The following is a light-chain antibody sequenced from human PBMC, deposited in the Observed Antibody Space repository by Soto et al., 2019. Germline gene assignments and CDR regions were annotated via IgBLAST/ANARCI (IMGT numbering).Light chain of an antibody. CDR3: LHYKDWPRWT. J-gene: IGKJ1*01. V-gene: IGKV3-15*01. Sequence: EIVMTQSPATLSVSPGERVTLSCRASQSVSSNLAWYRQIPGQAPRLLIYGASTTATGIPARFSGSGSGTEFTLTIDSLQSEDFAVYYCLHYKDWPRWTFGQGTKVDIK. CDR1: QSVSSN. CDR2: GAS.